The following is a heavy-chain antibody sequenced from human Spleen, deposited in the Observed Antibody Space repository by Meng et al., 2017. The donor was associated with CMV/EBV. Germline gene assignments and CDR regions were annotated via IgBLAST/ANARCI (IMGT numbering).Heavy chain of an antibody. CDR1: GFTFSSYA. CDR3: ARDTVPEDIVVVPAAPDYYYGMDV. V-gene: IGHV3-23*01. CDR2: ISGSGGSI. Sequence: GESLKISCAASGFTFSSYAMSWVRQAPGKGLEWVSAISGSGGSIYYADSVKGRFTISRDNAKNSLYLQMNSLRAEDTAVYYCARDTVPEDIVVVPAAPDYYYGMDVWGQGTTVTVSS. D-gene: IGHD2-2*01. J-gene: IGHJ6*02.